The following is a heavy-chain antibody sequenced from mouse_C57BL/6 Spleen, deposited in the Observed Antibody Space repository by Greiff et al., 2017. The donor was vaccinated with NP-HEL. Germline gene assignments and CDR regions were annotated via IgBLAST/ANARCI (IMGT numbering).Heavy chain of an antibody. J-gene: IGHJ4*01. D-gene: IGHD2-4*01. CDR1: GYTFTSYW. CDR2: IYPGSGST. V-gene: IGHV1-55*01. Sequence: QVQLQQSGAELVKPGASVKMSCKASGYTFTSYWITWVKQRPGQGLEWIGDIYPGSGSTNYTEKFKSKATLTVDTSSSTAYMQLSSLTSEDSAVYYCARGDYDHAMDYWGQGTSVTVSS. CDR3: ARGDYDHAMDY.